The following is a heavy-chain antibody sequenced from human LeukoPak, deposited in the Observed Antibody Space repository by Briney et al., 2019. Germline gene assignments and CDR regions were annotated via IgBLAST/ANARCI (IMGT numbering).Heavy chain of an antibody. CDR3: VRNGNDYYDSSGYFDY. J-gene: IGHJ4*02. D-gene: IGHD3-22*01. CDR1: GGSISSNNW. CDR2: IYHSGRT. V-gene: IGHV4-4*02. Sequence: SETLSLTCAVSGGSISSNNWWSWVRQPPGKGLEWIGEIYHSGRTNYNPSLRSRVTISADKSKNQFSLELSSVTAADTAVYYCVRNGNDYYDSSGYFDYWGQGTLVTVAS.